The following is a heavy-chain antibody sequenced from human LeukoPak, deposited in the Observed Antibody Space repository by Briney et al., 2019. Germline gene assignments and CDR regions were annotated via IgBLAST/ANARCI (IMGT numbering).Heavy chain of an antibody. V-gene: IGHV4-34*01. D-gene: IGHD6-13*01. J-gene: IGHJ1*01. CDR3: ARGRHRIRAAAGTRRWEQYFQH. CDR1: GGSFSGYY. CDR2: INHSGST. Sequence: SETLSLTCAVYGGSFSGYYWSWIRQPPGKGLEWIGEINHSGSTNYNPSLKSRVTISVDTSKNQFSLKLSSVTAADMAVYYCARGRHRIRAAAGTRRWEQYFQHWGQGTLVTVSS.